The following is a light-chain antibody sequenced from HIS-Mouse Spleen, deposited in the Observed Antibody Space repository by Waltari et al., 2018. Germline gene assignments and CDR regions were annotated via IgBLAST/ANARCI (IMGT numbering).Light chain of an antibody. CDR2: RNN. J-gene: IGLJ2*01. CDR3: AAWDDSLSGHVV. Sequence: QSVLTQPPSASGTPGQRVPISCSGSRSHIASNHVYSYQQLPGTAPKLLIYRNNQRPSGVPDRFSGSKSGTSASLAISGLRSEDEADYYCAAWDDSLSGHVVFGGGTKLTVL. CDR1: RSHIASNH. V-gene: IGLV1-47*01.